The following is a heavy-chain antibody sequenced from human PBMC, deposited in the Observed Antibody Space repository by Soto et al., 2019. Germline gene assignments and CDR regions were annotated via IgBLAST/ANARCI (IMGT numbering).Heavy chain of an antibody. CDR1: GGTFSSYA. D-gene: IGHD3-3*01. Sequence: SVEVSCKASGGTFSSYAISWVRQAPGQGLEWMGGIIPIFGTANYAQKFQGRVTITADTSINTVHMELSSLRSEDTAVFYCARRAETNGWNGFGADKYYFDFWGQGTLVTVSS. J-gene: IGHJ4*02. CDR2: IIPIFGTA. V-gene: IGHV1-69*06. CDR3: ARRAETNGWNGFGADKYYFDF.